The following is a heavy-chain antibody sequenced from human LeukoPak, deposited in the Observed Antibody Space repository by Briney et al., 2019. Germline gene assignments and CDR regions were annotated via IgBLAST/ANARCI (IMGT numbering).Heavy chain of an antibody. Sequence: ASVKVSCKGSGYTFTNYAVHWVRQAPGQRLEWLGWIDPGNGDTKYSQNFQGRVTVTSDTSAATAYVELNSLTSEDTAVYYCARERWHCRVNCYSVYYYALDVWGQGTTVTVSS. CDR2: IDPGNGDT. D-gene: IGHD2-15*01. V-gene: IGHV1-3*01. CDR3: ARERWHCRVNCYSVYYYALDV. J-gene: IGHJ6*02. CDR1: GYTFTNYA.